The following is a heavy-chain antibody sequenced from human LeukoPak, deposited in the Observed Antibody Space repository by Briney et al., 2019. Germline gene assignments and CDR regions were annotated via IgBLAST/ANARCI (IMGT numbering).Heavy chain of an antibody. Sequence: SETLSLTCAVSGGSISSSNWWSWVRQPPGKGLEWIGEIYHSGSTNYNPSLKSRVTISVDKSKNQFSLKLSSVTAADTAVYYCARTPYSSSWYKDYWGQGTLVTVSS. D-gene: IGHD6-13*01. CDR2: IYHSGST. CDR3: ARTPYSSSWYKDY. J-gene: IGHJ4*02. V-gene: IGHV4-4*02. CDR1: GGSISSSNW.